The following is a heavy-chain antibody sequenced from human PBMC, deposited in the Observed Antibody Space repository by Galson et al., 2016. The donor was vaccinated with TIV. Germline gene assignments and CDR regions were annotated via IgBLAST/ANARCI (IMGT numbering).Heavy chain of an antibody. J-gene: IGHJ6*02. CDR2: ISSNSVYL. Sequence: SLRLSCAASGFTFEDYAMHWVRQAPGKGLEWVSGISSNSVYLGYADSVKGRFTISRDNAKNSLDLQMNSLRPEDTALYYCAKGRGYSYGSPQDYYYGMDVWGQGILVTVSS. V-gene: IGHV3-9*01. D-gene: IGHD5-18*01. CDR3: AKGRGYSYGSPQDYYYGMDV. CDR1: GFTFEDYA.